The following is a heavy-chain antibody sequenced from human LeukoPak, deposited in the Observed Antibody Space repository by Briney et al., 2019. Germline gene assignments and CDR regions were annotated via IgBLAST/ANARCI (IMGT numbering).Heavy chain of an antibody. Sequence: ASVKVSCKASGYTFNSYGISWVRQAPGQGLEWMGWISAYNGNINYAQKLQGRVTMTTDTSTSTAYMELRSLRSDDTAVYYCARTGWELLTYYYYMDVWGKGTTVTISS. D-gene: IGHD1-26*01. J-gene: IGHJ6*03. CDR3: ARTGWELLTYYYYMDV. CDR2: ISAYNGNI. V-gene: IGHV1-18*01. CDR1: GYTFNSYG.